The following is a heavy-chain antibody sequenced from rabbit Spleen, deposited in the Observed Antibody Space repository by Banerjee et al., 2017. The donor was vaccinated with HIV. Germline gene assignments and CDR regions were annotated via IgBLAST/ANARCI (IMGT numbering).Heavy chain of an antibody. Sequence: QSLEESGGGLVKPGASLTLTCKASGFSFNSGDDMCWVRQAPGKGLEWIGCIYAGSGYTYYATWAKGRFTISKTSSTTVTLQMTSLTAADTATYFCARDLTSVVGWNFNLWGPGTLVTVS. J-gene: IGHJ4*01. D-gene: IGHD1-1*01. CDR1: GFSFNSGDD. V-gene: IGHV1S40*01. CDR2: IYAGSGYT. CDR3: ARDLTSVVGWNFNL.